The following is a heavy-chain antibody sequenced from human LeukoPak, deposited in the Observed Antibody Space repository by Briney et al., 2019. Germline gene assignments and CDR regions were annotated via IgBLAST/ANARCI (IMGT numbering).Heavy chain of an antibody. CDR1: GFTFSSYS. Sequence: PGGSLRLSCAASGFTFSSYSMNWVRQAPGKGLEWVSSISSSSSYIYYADSVKGRFTISRDNAKNSLYLQINSLRAEDTAVYYCARTRSYCSGGSCLYYWGQGTLVTVSS. V-gene: IGHV3-21*01. J-gene: IGHJ4*02. D-gene: IGHD2-15*01. CDR2: ISSSSSYI. CDR3: ARTRSYCSGGSCLYY.